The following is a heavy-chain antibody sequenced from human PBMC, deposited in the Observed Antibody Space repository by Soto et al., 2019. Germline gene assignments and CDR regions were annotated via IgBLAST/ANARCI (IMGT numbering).Heavy chain of an antibody. J-gene: IGHJ4*02. CDR3: AKFDSVAVAFDS. CDR2: IYYSGST. V-gene: IGHV4-39*01. D-gene: IGHD6-19*01. Sequence: QLQLQESGPGLVKPSETLSLTCTVSGGSISSSSYYWGWIRQPPGKGLGWIWSIYYSGSTYYNPSLTRGVTIPVDKSKHQCSLKLRSVTAADTAVYYCAKFDSVAVAFDSWGQGTLVTVSS. CDR1: GGSISSSSYY.